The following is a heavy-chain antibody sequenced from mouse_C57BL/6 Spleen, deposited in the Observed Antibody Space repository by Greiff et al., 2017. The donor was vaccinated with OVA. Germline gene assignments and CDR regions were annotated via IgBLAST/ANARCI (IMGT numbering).Heavy chain of an antibody. CDR1: GYTFTDYY. J-gene: IGHJ3*01. V-gene: IGHV1-26*01. CDR2: INPNNGGT. D-gene: IGHD1-1*01. CDR3: ARRDYGSRAPFAY. Sequence: VQLQQSGPELVKPGASVKISCKASGYTFTDYYMNWVKQSHGKSLEWIGDINPNNGGTSYNQKFKGKATLTVDKSSSSAYMELRSLTSEDSAVYYCARRDYGSRAPFAYWGQGTLVTVSA.